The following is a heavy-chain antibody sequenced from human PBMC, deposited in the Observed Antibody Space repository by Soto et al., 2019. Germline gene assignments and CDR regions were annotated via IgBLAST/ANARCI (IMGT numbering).Heavy chain of an antibody. V-gene: IGHV3-30-3*01. CDR2: ISYDGSNK. J-gene: IGHJ4*02. CDR1: GFTFSSYA. Sequence: PGGSLRLSCAASGFTFSSYAMHWVRQAPGKGLEWVAAISYDGSNKYYADSVKGRFTISRDNSKNTLYLQMNSLRAEDTAVYYCARDRQTYCSGGSCYPPAAGYWGQGTLVTVSS. CDR3: ARDRQTYCSGGSCYPPAAGY. D-gene: IGHD2-15*01.